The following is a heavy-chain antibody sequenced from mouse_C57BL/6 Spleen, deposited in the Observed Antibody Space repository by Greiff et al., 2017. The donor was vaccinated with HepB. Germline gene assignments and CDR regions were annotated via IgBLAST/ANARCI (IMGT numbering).Heavy chain of an antibody. D-gene: IGHD2-12*01. CDR1: GFTFSSYA. CDR3: ARDGNDAWFAY. CDR2: ISDGGSYT. V-gene: IGHV5-4*01. Sequence: EVQLVESGGGLVKPGGSLKLSCAASGFTFSSYAMSWVRQTPEKRLEWVATISDGGSYTYYPDNVKGRFTISRDNAKNNLYLQMSHLKSEDTAMYYCARDGNDAWFAYWGQGTLVTVSA. J-gene: IGHJ3*01.